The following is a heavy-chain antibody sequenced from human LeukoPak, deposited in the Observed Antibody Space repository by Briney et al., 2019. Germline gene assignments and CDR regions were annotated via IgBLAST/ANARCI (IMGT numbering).Heavy chain of an antibody. CDR3: AHRGGR. D-gene: IGHD3-16*01. CDR2: IYWNDDK. Sequence: SGPTLVNPPQPLTLTCSFSGFSLSTTGVGVGWFRQPQGKALEWLALIYWNDDKRYIPSLKSRLTITKDTSKNQVVLTMTNMEPVDTATYYCAHRGGRWGQGTLVTVSS. V-gene: IGHV2-5*01. CDR1: GFSLSTTGVG. J-gene: IGHJ4*02.